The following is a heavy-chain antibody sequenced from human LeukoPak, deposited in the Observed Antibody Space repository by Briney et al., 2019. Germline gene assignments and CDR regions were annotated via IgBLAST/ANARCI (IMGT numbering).Heavy chain of an antibody. CDR1: GYTFTSYG. CDR2: ISAYNGNT. CDR3: ARDRVPAARSRAFDM. D-gene: IGHD2-2*01. V-gene: IGHV1-18*01. J-gene: IGHJ3*02. Sequence: ASVKVSCKASGYTFTSYGISWVRQAPGQGLEWMGWISAYNGNTNYAQKLQRRVTITTDTSTSTAYTQLRSLPSDDTAGYYCARDRVPAARSRAFDMRGQGTMGTVSA.